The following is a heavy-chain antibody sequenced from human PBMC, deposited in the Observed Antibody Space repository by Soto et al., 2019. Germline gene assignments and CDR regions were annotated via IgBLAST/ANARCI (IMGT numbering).Heavy chain of an antibody. CDR1: ENTFSTYL. D-gene: IGHD1-1*01. CDR2: HNGYNGQT. CDR3: AGPHDRAGLGT. Sequence: GASVKVSCKASENTFSTYLVHWVRQVHGQGLEWMGWHNGYNGQTEYSQKFQGRVTITRDTSAKTAYLELRSLTSEDMAVYYCAGPHDRAGLGTWGQGTLVTVSS. J-gene: IGHJ5*02. V-gene: IGHV1-3*01.